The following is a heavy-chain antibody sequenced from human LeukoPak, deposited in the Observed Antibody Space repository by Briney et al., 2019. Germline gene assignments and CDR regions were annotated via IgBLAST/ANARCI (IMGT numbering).Heavy chain of an antibody. D-gene: IGHD6-13*01. CDR1: GFTFSSYW. CDR3: ARGGGIAAAGTYFFDY. Sequence: GGSLRLSCAASGFTFSSYWIHWVRQAPGKGLVWVSRINSGGSSASYADSVKGRLTISKDNAQNTLYLQMNSLRAEDTAVYYCARGGGIAAAGTYFFDYWGQGTLVTVSS. CDR2: INSGGSSA. V-gene: IGHV3-74*01. J-gene: IGHJ4*02.